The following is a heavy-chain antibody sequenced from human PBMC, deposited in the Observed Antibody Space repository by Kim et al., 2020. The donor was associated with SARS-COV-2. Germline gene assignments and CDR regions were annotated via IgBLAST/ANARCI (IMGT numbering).Heavy chain of an antibody. CDR2: ST. J-gene: IGHJ4*02. CDR3: ARTRWLQFDY. V-gene: IGHV4-31*02. Sequence: STCYNPSLKSRFTISVDTSKNPFSLKLSSVTAADTAVYYCARTRWLQFDYWGQGTLVTVSS. D-gene: IGHD5-12*01.